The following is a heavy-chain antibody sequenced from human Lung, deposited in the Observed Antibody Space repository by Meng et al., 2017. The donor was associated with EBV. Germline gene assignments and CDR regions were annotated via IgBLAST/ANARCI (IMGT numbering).Heavy chain of an antibody. CDR2: IYYSGSA. Sequence: VALPESGPGLVKPSQTLSPTCTVSGGSISSGGYYWSSIRQHPGKGLEWIGNIYYSGSAYYNPSLKSRVTISVDTSKNHFSLKLSSVTTADTAVYYCARGPSGSYYPSFDYWGQGTLVTVSS. D-gene: IGHD1-26*01. J-gene: IGHJ4*02. V-gene: IGHV4-31*03. CDR3: ARGPSGSYYPSFDY. CDR1: GGSISSGGYY.